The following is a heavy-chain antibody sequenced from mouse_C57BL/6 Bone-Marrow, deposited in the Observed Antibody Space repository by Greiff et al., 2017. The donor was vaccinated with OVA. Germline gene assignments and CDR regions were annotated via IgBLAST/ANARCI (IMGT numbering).Heavy chain of an antibody. J-gene: IGHJ3*01. CDR2: INSDGGST. Sequence: EVQLVESGGGLVQPGESLKLSCESNEYEFPSHDMSWVRKTPEKRLELVAAINSDGGSTYYPDTMERRFIISRDNTKQTLYLQMSSLRSDNTALYYCARHEVAYGNYLGWFAYWGQGTLVTVSA. V-gene: IGHV5-2*01. CDR1: EYEFPSHD. D-gene: IGHD2-1*01. CDR3: ARHEVAYGNYLGWFAY.